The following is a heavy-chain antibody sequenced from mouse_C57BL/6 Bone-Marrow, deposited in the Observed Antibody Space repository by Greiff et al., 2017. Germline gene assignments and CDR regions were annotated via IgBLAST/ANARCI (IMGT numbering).Heavy chain of an antibody. Sequence: VLLVESGPGLVQPSQSLSISCTASGFSLTSYGVHWVRQSPGKGLEWLGVIWRGGGTDYNAAFISRLSISKDNSKSQVFFKMNRLQADDKAIYYCARTAMDYWGQGTSVTVSS. CDR3: ARTAMDY. V-gene: IGHV2-2*01. J-gene: IGHJ4*01. CDR1: GFSLTSYG. CDR2: IWRGGGT.